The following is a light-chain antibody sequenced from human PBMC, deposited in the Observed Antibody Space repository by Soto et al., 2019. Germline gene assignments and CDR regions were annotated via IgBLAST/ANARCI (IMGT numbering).Light chain of an antibody. CDR1: RSVSSSY. Sequence: EIVLTQSPGTLSLSPGERATLSCRASRSVSSSYLAWYQQKPGQAPKLLIYWASTRESGVPDRFSGSGSGTDFTLTISSLQAEDVAVYHCQQYHSTPRTFGQGTKVEI. CDR2: WAS. CDR3: QQYHSTPRT. V-gene: IGKV3-20*01. J-gene: IGKJ1*01.